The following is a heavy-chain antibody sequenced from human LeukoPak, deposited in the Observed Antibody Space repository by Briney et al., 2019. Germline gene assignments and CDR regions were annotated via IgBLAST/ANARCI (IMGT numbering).Heavy chain of an antibody. V-gene: IGHV3-64*01. CDR1: GFTFSSYA. Sequence: GRSLRLSCAASGFTFSSYAMHWVRQAPGKGLEYVSAISSNGGSTYYANSVKGRFTISRDNSKNTLYLQMGSLRAEDMAVYYCARDLYYDNSGYYYHDYWGQGTLVTVSS. J-gene: IGHJ4*02. CDR2: ISSNGGST. D-gene: IGHD3-22*01. CDR3: ARDLYYDNSGYYYHDY.